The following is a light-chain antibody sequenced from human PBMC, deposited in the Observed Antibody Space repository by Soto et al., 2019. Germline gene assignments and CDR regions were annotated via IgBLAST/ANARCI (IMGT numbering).Light chain of an antibody. V-gene: IGLV4-60*03. CDR1: SGHSSYI. CDR3: ETWDSNTHV. J-gene: IGLJ1*01. CDR2: LEGSGSY. Sequence: QPVLTQSSSASASLGSSVKLTYTLSSGHSSYIIAWHQQQPGKAPRYLMKLEGSGSYNKGSGVPDRFSGSSSGADRYLTISNLQSEDEADYYCETWDSNTHVFGTGTKVTV.